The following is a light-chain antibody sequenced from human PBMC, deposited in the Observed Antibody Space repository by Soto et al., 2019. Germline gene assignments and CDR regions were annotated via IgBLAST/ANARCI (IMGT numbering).Light chain of an antibody. V-gene: IGKV1-39*01. CDR1: QSISNY. J-gene: IGKJ1*01. CDR3: QQSYSPLWT. Sequence: DIQMTQSPSSLSASVGDRVTITCRASQSISNYLNWYQHKAGKAPKVLIYAASSLQRGVPSRFSGSGSGTDFTLIISXLQPEDFATYYCQQSYSPLWTFGQGTKVDIK. CDR2: AAS.